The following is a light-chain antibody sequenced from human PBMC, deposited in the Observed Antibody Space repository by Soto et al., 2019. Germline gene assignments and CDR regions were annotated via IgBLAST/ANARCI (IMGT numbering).Light chain of an antibody. CDR1: QSLLYRDVNTY. J-gene: IGKJ1*01. V-gene: IGKV2-30*01. CDR3: MQGTHWPVT. Sequence: VVMTQSPLSLSVTLGQSASISCRSSQSLLYRDVNTYLNWFHQRPGQSPRRLIYKVSNRESGVTDRFSGSGSGADFTLKISRVEAEDVGVYYCMQGTHWPVTFGQGTKVEIK. CDR2: KVS.